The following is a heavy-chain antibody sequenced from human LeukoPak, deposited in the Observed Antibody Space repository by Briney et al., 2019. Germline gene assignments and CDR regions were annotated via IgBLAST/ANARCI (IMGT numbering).Heavy chain of an antibody. CDR3: ARQAGGSYLLPFDY. J-gene: IGHJ4*02. Sequence: SETLSLTCTVSGGSISSSSYYWGWIRQPPGKGLAWLGSIYYSGSTYYNPSLKSRVTISVDTSKNQFSLKLSSVTAADTAVYYCARQAGGSYLLPFDYWGQGTLVTVSS. CDR1: GGSISSSSYY. D-gene: IGHD1-26*01. CDR2: IYYSGST. V-gene: IGHV4-39*01.